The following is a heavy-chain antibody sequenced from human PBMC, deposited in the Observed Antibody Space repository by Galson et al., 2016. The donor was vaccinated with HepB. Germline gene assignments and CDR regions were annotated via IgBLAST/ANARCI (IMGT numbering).Heavy chain of an antibody. J-gene: IGHJ4*02. Sequence: SLRLSCAASGFTFSDYSMHWVRQAPGKGLEWLSYIRRDSSVIYQADSVKGRLTISRDNAKNSLYLQMNSLRDEDTAVYYCARGEEGFLEWILEEWGQGTLVTVSS. CDR2: IRRDSSVI. D-gene: IGHD3-3*01. CDR3: ARGEEGFLEWILEE. V-gene: IGHV3-48*02. CDR1: GFTFSDYS.